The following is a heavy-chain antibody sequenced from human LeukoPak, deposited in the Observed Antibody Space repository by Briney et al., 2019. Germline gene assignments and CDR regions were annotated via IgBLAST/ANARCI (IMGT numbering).Heavy chain of an antibody. CDR1: DGSISSSSYY. J-gene: IGHJ4*02. D-gene: IGHD2-15*01. CDR2: ISYSGST. Sequence: SETLSLTCTVSDGSISSSSYYWGWIRQPPGKGLEWIGSISYSGSTYYNSSLKSRVTISVDTSKNQFSLKLSSVTAADTAVYYCARVLPAYCSGGSCLFDYWGQGTLVTVSS. V-gene: IGHV4-39*07. CDR3: ARVLPAYCSGGSCLFDY.